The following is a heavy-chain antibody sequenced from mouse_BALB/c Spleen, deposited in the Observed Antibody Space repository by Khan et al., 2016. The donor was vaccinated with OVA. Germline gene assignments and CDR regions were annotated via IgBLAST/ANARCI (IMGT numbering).Heavy chain of an antibody. D-gene: IGHD1-1*01. Sequence: VQLQESGPGLVAPSQSLSITCTVSGFSLTGYGVNWVRQPPGKGLEWLGMIWGDGSTDYNSALKSRLSISKDNSKSQVFLKMNSLQTDDTARYYCARDRYYYGRGLAYWGQGTLVTVSA. CDR1: GFSLTGYG. J-gene: IGHJ3*01. CDR2: IWGDGST. V-gene: IGHV2-6-7*01. CDR3: ARDRYYYGRGLAY.